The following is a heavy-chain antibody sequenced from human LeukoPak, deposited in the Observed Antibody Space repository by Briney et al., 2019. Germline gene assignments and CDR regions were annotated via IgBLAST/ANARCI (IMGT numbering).Heavy chain of an antibody. V-gene: IGHV5-51*01. CDR1: GYAFSSSW. D-gene: IGHD6-13*01. CDR3: ARYNSSGVDY. CDR2: IYPGDSDT. J-gene: IGHJ4*02. Sequence: PGESLKISCKGSGYAFSSSWIGWARQMPGKGLEWVGIIYPGDSDTRYSPSFQGQVTISADKSISTAYLQWSSLKASDTAMYYCARYNSSGVDYWGQGTLVTVSS.